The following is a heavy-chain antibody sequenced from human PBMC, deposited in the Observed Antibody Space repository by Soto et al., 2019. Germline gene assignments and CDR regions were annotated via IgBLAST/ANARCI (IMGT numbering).Heavy chain of an antibody. CDR1: GYSFTAYY. CDR2: INPNGGGT. J-gene: IGHJ4*02. D-gene: IGHD3-10*01. Sequence: QVQLVQSGAEMKRPGASVKVSCESSGYSFTAYYIHWVRQAPGHGLEWRGGINPNGGGTKYAQKFQGRVTMTRDTSINTAYMELTRLTSDDTAVYYCAKAVHTTIQGVRFRVDQWGQGTLVTVSS. CDR3: AKAVHTTIQGVRFRVDQ. V-gene: IGHV1-2*02.